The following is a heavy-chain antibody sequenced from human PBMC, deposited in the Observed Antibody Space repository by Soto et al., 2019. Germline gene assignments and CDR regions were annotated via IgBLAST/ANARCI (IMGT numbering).Heavy chain of an antibody. CDR3: ARDTAYGSGFHYYYGMDV. Sequence: GGSLRLSCAASGFTVSSNYMSWVRQAPGKGLEWVSVIYSGGSTYYADSVKGRFTISRHNSKNTLYLQMNSLRAEDTAVYYCARDTAYGSGFHYYYGMDVWGQGTTVTVSS. CDR1: GFTVSSNY. CDR2: IYSGGST. J-gene: IGHJ6*02. D-gene: IGHD3-10*01. V-gene: IGHV3-53*04.